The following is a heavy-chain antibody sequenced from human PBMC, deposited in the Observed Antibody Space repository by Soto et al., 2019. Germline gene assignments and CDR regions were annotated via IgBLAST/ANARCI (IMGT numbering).Heavy chain of an antibody. J-gene: IGHJ5*01. CDR1: GFSFSSYT. CDR2: ITNRGTHT. D-gene: IGHD2-15*01. Sequence: EVQLVESGGCLVKPGESLRLSCAASGFSFSSYTMNWVRQAPGKGLQWVSSITNRGTHTYSADSVKGRFTISRDNDKNALYLQMNTLRAEDTAIYFCARAHEVAWFDSWGLGTLVTVTS. V-gene: IGHV3-21*01. CDR3: ARAHEVAWFDS.